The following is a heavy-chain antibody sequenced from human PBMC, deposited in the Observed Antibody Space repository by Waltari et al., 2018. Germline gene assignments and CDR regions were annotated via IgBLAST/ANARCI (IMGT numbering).Heavy chain of an antibody. Sequence: EVQLVESGGGLVQPGGSLRLSCAASGFTFRSYSMNWVRPAPGKGLEWGSYISSSSSTIYYADSVKGRFTISRDNAKNSLYLQMNSLRAEDTAVYYCARDHDSSGSYNWFDPWGQGTLVTVSS. J-gene: IGHJ5*02. CDR1: GFTFRSYS. CDR2: ISSSSSTI. D-gene: IGHD3-22*01. CDR3: ARDHDSSGSYNWFDP. V-gene: IGHV3-48*04.